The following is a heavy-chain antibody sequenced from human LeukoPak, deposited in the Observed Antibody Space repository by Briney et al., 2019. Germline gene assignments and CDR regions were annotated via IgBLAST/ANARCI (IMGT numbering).Heavy chain of an antibody. D-gene: IGHD3-10*01. V-gene: IGHV1-18*01. CDR2: ISAYNGNT. Sequence: ASVKVSCKASGYSFASFGINWVRQAPGQGLEWMGWISAYNGNTNYAQKVQGRVTMTTDTYTSTAYMDLMNLRSDDTAVYYCARGGYYGSGSFPDYWGQGTLVTVSS. J-gene: IGHJ4*02. CDR1: GYSFASFG. CDR3: ARGGYYGSGSFPDY.